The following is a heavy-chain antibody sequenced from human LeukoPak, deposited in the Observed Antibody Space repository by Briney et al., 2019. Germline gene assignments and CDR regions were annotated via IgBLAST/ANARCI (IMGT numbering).Heavy chain of an antibody. CDR3: ARQIAVAGKAGSDY. D-gene: IGHD6-19*01. Sequence: PSETLSLTCTVSGGSISSYYWSWIRQPAGKGLEWIGRIYSSGSTNYNPSLKSRVTMSVDTSKNQFFLRLSSVTAADTAVYYCARQIAVAGKAGSDYWGQGTPVTVSS. CDR2: IYSSGST. CDR1: GGSISSYY. J-gene: IGHJ4*02. V-gene: IGHV4-4*07.